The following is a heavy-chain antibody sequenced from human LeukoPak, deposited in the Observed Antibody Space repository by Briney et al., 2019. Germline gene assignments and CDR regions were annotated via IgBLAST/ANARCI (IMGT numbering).Heavy chain of an antibody. Sequence: PSETLSLTCTVSGGSISSYYWSWIRQPAGKGLEWIGRIYTSGSTNYNPSLKSRVTMSVDTSKNQFSLKLSSVTAADTAVYYCARGSAYYDILTGYPGEYYFDYWGQGTLVTVSS. CDR3: ARGSAYYDILTGYPGEYYFDY. CDR2: IYTSGST. D-gene: IGHD3-9*01. V-gene: IGHV4-4*07. J-gene: IGHJ4*02. CDR1: GGSISSYY.